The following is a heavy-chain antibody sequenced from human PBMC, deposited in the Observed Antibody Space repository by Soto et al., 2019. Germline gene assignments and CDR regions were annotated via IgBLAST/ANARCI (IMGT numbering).Heavy chain of an antibody. V-gene: IGHV3-23*01. J-gene: IGHJ4*02. CDR3: AKVSSSWYAGFFDL. D-gene: IGHD6-13*01. Sequence: EVQLLESGGGLVQPGGSLRLSCKASGFTFSRHAMTWVRQAPGKGLEWVSGLSDSGGSIYYADSVKGRFTISRDNSMNTLYLQMNTLRAEDTAIYYCAKVSSSWYAGFFDLWGQGTLVTVSS. CDR2: LSDSGGSI. CDR1: GFTFSRHA.